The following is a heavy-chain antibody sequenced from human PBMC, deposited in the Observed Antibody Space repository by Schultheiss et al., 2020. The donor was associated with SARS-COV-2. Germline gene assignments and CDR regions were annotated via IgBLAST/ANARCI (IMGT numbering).Heavy chain of an antibody. J-gene: IGHJ6*02. Sequence: SETLSLTCTVSGGSISSYYWSWIRQPAGKGLEWIGRIYTSGSTNYNPSLKSRVTISVDTSKNQFSLKLSSVTAADTAVYYCARHDATIGTDYYYGMDVWGQGTTVTVSS. D-gene: IGHD5-12*01. CDR2: IYTSGST. CDR3: ARHDATIGTDYYYGMDV. CDR1: GGSISSYY. V-gene: IGHV4-4*07.